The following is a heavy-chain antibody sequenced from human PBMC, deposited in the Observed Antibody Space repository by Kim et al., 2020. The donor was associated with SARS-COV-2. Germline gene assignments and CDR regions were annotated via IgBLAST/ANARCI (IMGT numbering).Heavy chain of an antibody. V-gene: IGHV1-69*02. Sequence: SVKVSCKASGGTFSSYTISWVRQAPGQGLEWMGRIIPILGIANYAQKFQGRVTITADKSTSTAYMELSSLRSEDTAVYYCARVLGYCSGGSCRNWYFDLWGRGTLVTVSS. CDR3: ARVLGYCSGGSCRNWYFDL. D-gene: IGHD2-15*01. J-gene: IGHJ2*01. CDR1: GGTFSSYT. CDR2: IIPILGIA.